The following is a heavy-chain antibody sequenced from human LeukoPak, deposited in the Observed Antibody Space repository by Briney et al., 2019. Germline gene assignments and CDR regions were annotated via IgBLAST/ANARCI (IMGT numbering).Heavy chain of an antibody. Sequence: PGGSLRLSCAASGFTFSSYWMSWVRQAPGKGLEWVANIKQDGSEKYYVDSVKGRFTISRDNAKNSLYLQMNSLRAEDTAVYYCARVFDFDWLYFDYWGQGTLVTVSP. CDR3: ARVFDFDWLYFDY. D-gene: IGHD3-9*01. J-gene: IGHJ4*02. V-gene: IGHV3-7*03. CDR1: GFTFSSYW. CDR2: IKQDGSEK.